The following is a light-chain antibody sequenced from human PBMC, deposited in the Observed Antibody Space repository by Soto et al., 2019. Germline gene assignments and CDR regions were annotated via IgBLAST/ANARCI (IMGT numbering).Light chain of an antibody. V-gene: IGLV2-14*03. J-gene: IGLJ1*01. Sequence: QSALTQSASVSGSPGQSITISCSGTSSDIGSYDHVAWYQQFPGESPKLMIYAVSDRPPGVSDRFSGSKSGNTASLTISGLQAEDEADYHCSSYTSINSRVFGTGTKVTVL. CDR3: SSYTSINSRV. CDR1: SSDIGSYDH. CDR2: AVS.